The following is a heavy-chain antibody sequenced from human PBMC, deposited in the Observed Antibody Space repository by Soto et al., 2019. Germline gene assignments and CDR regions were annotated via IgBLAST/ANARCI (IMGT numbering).Heavy chain of an antibody. V-gene: IGHV3-30*18. J-gene: IGHJ4*02. CDR1: GFTFSSYG. D-gene: IGHD3-16*02. Sequence: PGGSLRLSCAASGFTFSSYGMHWVRQAPGKGLEWVAVISYDGSNKYYADSVKGRFTISRDTSKNTLYLQMNSLRAEDTAVYYCAKVMAYDYVWGSYRLSNFDYWGQGTLVTVSS. CDR3: AKVMAYDYVWGSYRLSNFDY. CDR2: ISYDGSNK.